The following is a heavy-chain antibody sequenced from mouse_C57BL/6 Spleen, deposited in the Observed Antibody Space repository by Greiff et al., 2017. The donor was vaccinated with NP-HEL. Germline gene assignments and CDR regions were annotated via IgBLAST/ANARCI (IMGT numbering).Heavy chain of an antibody. V-gene: IGHV5-4*01. D-gene: IGHD2-5*01. Sequence: DVQLVESGGGLVKPGGSLKLSCAASGFTFSSYAMSWVRQTPEKRLEWVATISDGGSYTYYPDNVKGRFTISRDNAKNNLYLQMSHLKSEDTAMYYCARGGGYSNYWFAYWGQGTLVTVSA. CDR3: ARGGGYSNYWFAY. CDR2: ISDGGSYT. CDR1: GFTFSSYA. J-gene: IGHJ3*01.